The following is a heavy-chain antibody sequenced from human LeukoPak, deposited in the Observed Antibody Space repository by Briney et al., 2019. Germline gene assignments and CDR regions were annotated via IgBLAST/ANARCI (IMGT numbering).Heavy chain of an antibody. D-gene: IGHD6-19*01. CDR1: GFIFSKYG. V-gene: IGHV3-33*06. CDR3: AKDVRSSGWFEEF. CDR2: IWNDGSET. Sequence: PGGSLRLSCAASGFIFSKYGMHWVRQAPGKRLEWVAVIWNDGSETFHADSVKGRFRIARDNSKNTLYLQMNSLRAEDTAIYYCAKDVRSSGWFEEFWGQGTLVTVSS. J-gene: IGHJ4*02.